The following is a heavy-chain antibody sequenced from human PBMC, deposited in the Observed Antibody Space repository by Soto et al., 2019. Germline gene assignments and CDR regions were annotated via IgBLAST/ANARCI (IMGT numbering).Heavy chain of an antibody. J-gene: IGHJ6*03. Sequence: GGSLRLSCAASGFTFSDHYMDWVRQAPGKGLEWVGRTRNKANSYTTEYAASVKGRFTISRDDSKNSLYLQMNSLKTEDTAVYYCAGGGILYSYGEAEDYYYYYMDVWGKGTTVTVSS. CDR3: AGGGILYSYGEAEDYYYYYMDV. V-gene: IGHV3-72*01. CDR2: TRNKANSYTT. D-gene: IGHD5-18*01. CDR1: GFTFSDHY.